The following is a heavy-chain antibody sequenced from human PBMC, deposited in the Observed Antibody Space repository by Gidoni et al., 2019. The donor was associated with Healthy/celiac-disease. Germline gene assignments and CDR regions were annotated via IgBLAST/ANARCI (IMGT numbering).Heavy chain of an antibody. V-gene: IGHV3-21*01. CDR3: AREGYRYSSSWLNNYCYGMDV. J-gene: IGHJ6*02. CDR1: GFTFSSEC. D-gene: IGHD6-13*01. CDR2: ISSSSSYI. Sequence: EVKLVESGGGLVKPGGSLRVSCADSGFTFSSECMIWVRQAQGKGLGLVSSISSSSSYIYYADSVKDRFTISRDNAKNSLYLQMNSLRAEDTAVYYCAREGYRYSSSWLNNYCYGMDVWDQGTTVTVSS.